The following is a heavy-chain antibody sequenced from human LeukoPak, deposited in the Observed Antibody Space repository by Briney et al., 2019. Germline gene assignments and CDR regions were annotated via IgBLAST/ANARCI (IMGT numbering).Heavy chain of an antibody. D-gene: IGHD2-2*01. CDR3: AKDYGVVPVAKAGYFDY. Sequence: PGGSLRLSCAASGFTFSSFGMHWVRQAPGKGLEWVAFIRYDGSNKYYADSVKGRFTISRDNSKNTLYLQMDSLRAEDTALYYCAKDYGVVPVAKAGYFDYWGQGTLVTVSS. CDR1: GFTFSSFG. V-gene: IGHV3-30*02. CDR2: IRYDGSNK. J-gene: IGHJ4*02.